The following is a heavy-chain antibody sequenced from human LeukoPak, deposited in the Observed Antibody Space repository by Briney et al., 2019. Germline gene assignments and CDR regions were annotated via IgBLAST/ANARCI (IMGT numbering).Heavy chain of an antibody. CDR1: GFTFSSYA. CDR3: AKDLGMMGIRLVGDS. V-gene: IGHV3-23*01. Sequence: GGSLRLSCAASGFTFSSYAMSWVRQAPGKGLEWVSVIRATGDMTDYADSVKGRFTISRDNSKNMVYLQMNSLRGDDAAVYYCAKDLGMMGIRLVGDSWGQGILVTVSS. J-gene: IGHJ4*02. D-gene: IGHD1-26*01. CDR2: IRATGDMT.